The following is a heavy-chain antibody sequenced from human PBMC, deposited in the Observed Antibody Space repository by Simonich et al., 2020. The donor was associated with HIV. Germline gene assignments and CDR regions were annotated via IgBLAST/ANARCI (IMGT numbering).Heavy chain of an antibody. CDR3: AKVARYFDWYSTAFDY. V-gene: IGHV4-34*02. CDR1: GGSFSGYY. Sequence: QVQLQQWGAGLLKPSETLSLTCAVFGGSFSGYYWSWIRQPPGKRLEWIGEINHSANTKYNPSLKSRVTISVDTSKNQFSLKPTSVTAADTAVYYCAKVARYFDWYSTAFDYWGQGTLVTVSS. J-gene: IGHJ4*02. CDR2: INHSANT. D-gene: IGHD3-9*01.